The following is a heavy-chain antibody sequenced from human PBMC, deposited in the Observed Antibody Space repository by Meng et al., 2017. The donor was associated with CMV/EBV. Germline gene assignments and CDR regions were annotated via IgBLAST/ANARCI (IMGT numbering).Heavy chain of an antibody. Sequence: TLSLTCSVSGGPSSSSRYYWGWIRQPPGKALEWLALIYWNDDKRYSPSLKSRLTITKDTSKNQVVLTMTNMDPVDTATYYCAHRPPPPTIFGVVRSPNNYFDYWGQGTLVTVSS. CDR1: GGPSSSSRYY. CDR3: AHRPPPPTIFGVVRSPNNYFDY. D-gene: IGHD3-3*01. CDR2: IYWNDDK. V-gene: IGHV2-5*01. J-gene: IGHJ4*02.